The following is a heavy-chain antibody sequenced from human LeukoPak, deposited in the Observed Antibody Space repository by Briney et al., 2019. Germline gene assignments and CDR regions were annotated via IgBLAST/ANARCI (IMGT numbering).Heavy chain of an antibody. J-gene: IGHJ6*03. CDR2: ISYDGSNK. V-gene: IGHV3-30-3*01. CDR1: GFTFSSYA. Sequence: GRSLRLSCAASGFTFSSYAMHWVRQAPGKGLEWVAVISYDGSNKYYADSVKGRFTISRDNSKNTLYLQMNSLRAEDTAVYYCARDPSSITIFGVVRYYYYYYMDVWGKGTTVTVSS. CDR3: ARDPSSITIFGVVRYYYYYYMDV. D-gene: IGHD3-3*01.